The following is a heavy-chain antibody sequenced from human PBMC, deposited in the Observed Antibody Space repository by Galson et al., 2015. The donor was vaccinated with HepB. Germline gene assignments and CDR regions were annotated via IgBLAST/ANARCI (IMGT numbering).Heavy chain of an antibody. CDR2: ISYDGSNK. J-gene: IGHJ6*02. CDR1: GFTFSSYG. Sequence: SLRLSCAASGFTFSSYGMHWVRQAPGKGLEWVAVISYDGSNKYYADSVKGRFTISRDNSKNTLYLQMNSLRAEDTAVYYCAKDRPPEYYYYGMDVWGQGTTVTVSS. CDR3: AKDRPPEYYYYGMDV. V-gene: IGHV3-30*18.